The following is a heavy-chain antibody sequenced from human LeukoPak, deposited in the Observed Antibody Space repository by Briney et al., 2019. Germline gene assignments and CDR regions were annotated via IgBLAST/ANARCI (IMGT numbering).Heavy chain of an antibody. D-gene: IGHD3-10*01. J-gene: IGHJ4*02. CDR3: ARSSKKALDY. CDR2: VSGSGSTV. V-gene: IGHV3-48*03. CDR1: GFTFSSYE. Sequence: GGSLRLSCAASGFTFSSYEMNWVRQAPGKGLEWVSYVSGSGSTVYYADSVKGRFTISRDNAKNSLYLQMNSLRAEDTAVYYCARSSKKALDYWGQGTLVTVSS.